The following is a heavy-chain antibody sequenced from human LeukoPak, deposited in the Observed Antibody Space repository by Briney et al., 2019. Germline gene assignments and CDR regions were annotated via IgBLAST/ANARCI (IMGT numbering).Heavy chain of an antibody. CDR3: ARGDYSNWFDP. CDR1: GGTFSSYA. V-gene: IGHV1-69*05. J-gene: IGHJ5*02. Sequence: GASVKVSCKASGGTFSSYAISWVRQAPGQGLEWMGGIIPIFGTANYTQKFQGRVTITTDECTSTAYMELSSLRSEDTAVYYCARGDYSNWFDPWGQGTLVTVSS. CDR2: IIPIFGTA. D-gene: IGHD4-11*01.